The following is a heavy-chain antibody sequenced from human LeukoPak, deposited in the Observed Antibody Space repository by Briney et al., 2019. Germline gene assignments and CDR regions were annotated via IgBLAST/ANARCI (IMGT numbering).Heavy chain of an antibody. D-gene: IGHD2-15*01. CDR2: IYYSGST. Sequence: PSETLSLTCTVSGGSISSYYWSWIRQPPGKGLEWIGYIYYSGSTNYNPSLKSRVTISVDTSKNQFSLKLSSVTAADTAVYYCARGVPNCSGGSCYSGVFDYWGQGTLVTVSS. J-gene: IGHJ4*02. V-gene: IGHV4-59*01. CDR3: ARGVPNCSGGSCYSGVFDY. CDR1: GGSISSYY.